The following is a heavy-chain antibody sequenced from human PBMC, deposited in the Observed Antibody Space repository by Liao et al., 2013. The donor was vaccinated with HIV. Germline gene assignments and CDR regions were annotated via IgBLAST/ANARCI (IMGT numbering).Heavy chain of an antibody. CDR2: MYTSGST. V-gene: IGHV4-4*07. Sequence: QVQLQESGPGLVKPSETLSLTCTVSGGSISSYYWSWIRQPAGKGLEWIGRMYTSGSTNYNPSLKSRVTISRDTSKNQFSLKLSSVTAADTAVYYCARDRDDFWSGYRFDYWGQGTLVTVSS. CDR3: ARDRDDFWSGYRFDY. CDR1: GGSISSYY. J-gene: IGHJ4*02. D-gene: IGHD3-3*01.